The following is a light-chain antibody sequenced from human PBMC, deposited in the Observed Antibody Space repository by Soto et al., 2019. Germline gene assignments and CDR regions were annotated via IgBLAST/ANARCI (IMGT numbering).Light chain of an antibody. J-gene: IGKJ1*01. Sequence: EIVLTQSPVTLSLSPGERATLLCRASQCVSGYLAWYQQKPGQAPRLLIYDASNRATGIPARFSGSGSGTDFTLTINSLQSEDFAVYYCQQYNNWPPTWTFGQGTKVDIK. CDR1: QCVSGY. V-gene: IGKV3-11*01. CDR2: DAS. CDR3: QQYNNWPPTWT.